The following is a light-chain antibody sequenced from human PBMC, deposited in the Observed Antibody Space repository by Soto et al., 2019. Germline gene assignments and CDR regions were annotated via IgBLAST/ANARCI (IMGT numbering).Light chain of an antibody. CDR2: AAS. Sequence: DIQMTQSPSSLSASVGDRVTITCRASQSINNYLSWYLQKPGKAPKLLIYAASNLQSGVPSRFSGSGSGTDFTLSISSLQPEDFAVYFCQQYHDWVTFGGGTRVEI. CDR3: QQYHDWVT. V-gene: IGKV1-39*01. J-gene: IGKJ4*01. CDR1: QSINNY.